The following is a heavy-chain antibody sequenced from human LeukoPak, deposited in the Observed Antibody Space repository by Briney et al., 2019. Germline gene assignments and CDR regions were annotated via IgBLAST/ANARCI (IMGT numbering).Heavy chain of an antibody. CDR3: ARSSTGYYYYYMDV. D-gene: IGHD2-2*01. V-gene: IGHV4-34*01. CDR1: GGSFSGYY. Sequence: SETLSLTCAVYGGSFSGYYWSWIRQPPGKGLEWIGEINHSGSTNYNPSLKSRVTISVDTSKNQFSLKLSSVTAADTAVYYCARSSTGYYYYYMDVWGKGTTVTVSS. J-gene: IGHJ6*03. CDR2: INHSGST.